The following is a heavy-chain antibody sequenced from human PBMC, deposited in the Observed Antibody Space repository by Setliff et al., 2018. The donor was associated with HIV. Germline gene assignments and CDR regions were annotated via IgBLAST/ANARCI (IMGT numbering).Heavy chain of an antibody. CDR3: ARDPMSRGYARFDP. CDR1: GGTFSSYA. CDR2: IIPILGIA. V-gene: IGHV1-69*10. J-gene: IGHJ5*02. D-gene: IGHD5-18*01. Sequence: VKVSCKASGGTFSSYAISWVRQAPGQGLEWMGGIIPILGIANYAQKFQGRVTITADKSTSTAYMELSSLRSEDTAVYYCARDPMSRGYARFDPWGQGTLVTVSS.